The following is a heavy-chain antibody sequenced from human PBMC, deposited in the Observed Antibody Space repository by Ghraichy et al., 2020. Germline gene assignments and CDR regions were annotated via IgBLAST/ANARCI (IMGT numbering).Heavy chain of an antibody. V-gene: IGHV1-18*01. CDR3: AREPPKDITIFGVVITSSYYYYYGMDV. D-gene: IGHD3-3*01. Sequence: ASVKVSCKASGYTFTSYGISWVRQAPGQGLEWMGWISAYNGNTNYAQKLQGRVTMTTDTSTSTAYMELRSLRSDDTAVYYCAREPPKDITIFGVVITSSYYYYYGMDVWGQGTTVTVSS. CDR2: ISAYNGNT. J-gene: IGHJ6*02. CDR1: GYTFTSYG.